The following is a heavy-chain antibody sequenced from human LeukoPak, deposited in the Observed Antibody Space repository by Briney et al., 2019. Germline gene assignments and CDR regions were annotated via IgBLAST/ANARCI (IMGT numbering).Heavy chain of an antibody. V-gene: IGHV3-48*03. J-gene: IGHJ4*02. Sequence: PGGSLRLSCAASGFTLSSYEMNWVRQAPGKGLEWDSYISGSGSTIYYADSLKCRFTISRDNAKSSLYLQMNSLRDEDTAVYYCAREQHEYGGRMYYFDYWGQGTLVTVCS. CDR2: ISGSGSTI. D-gene: IGHD4-23*01. CDR3: AREQHEYGGRMYYFDY. CDR1: GFTLSSYE.